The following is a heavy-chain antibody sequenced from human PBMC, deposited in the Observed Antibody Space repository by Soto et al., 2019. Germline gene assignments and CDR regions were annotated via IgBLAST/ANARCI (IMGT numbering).Heavy chain of an antibody. Sequence: ASVKVSCKASGYTFTSYGISWVRQAPGQGLEWMGWISAYNGNTNYAQKLQGRVTMTTDTSTSTAYMELRSLRSDDTAVYYCARDSKSLPDCSGGSCYPDYWGQGTLVTVSS. V-gene: IGHV1-18*04. CDR1: GYTFTSYG. CDR3: ARDSKSLPDCSGGSCYPDY. D-gene: IGHD2-15*01. J-gene: IGHJ4*02. CDR2: ISAYNGNT.